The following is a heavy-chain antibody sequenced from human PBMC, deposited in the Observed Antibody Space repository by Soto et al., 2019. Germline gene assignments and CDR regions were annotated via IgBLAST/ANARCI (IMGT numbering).Heavy chain of an antibody. CDR2: IYQGGST. J-gene: IGHJ5*02. CDR3: ARAVYCTNGFCFPNWLDP. CDR1: VGSISSGDHY. Sequence: SETLYLTCTVSVGSISSGDHYWSWIRQPPGKGLEWIGYIYQGGSTQYNPSLNSRVSISADMSKNQFSLHLTSVTAADTAVYYCARAVYCTNGFCFPNWLDPWGQGILVTVSS. D-gene: IGHD2-8*01. V-gene: IGHV4-30-4*01.